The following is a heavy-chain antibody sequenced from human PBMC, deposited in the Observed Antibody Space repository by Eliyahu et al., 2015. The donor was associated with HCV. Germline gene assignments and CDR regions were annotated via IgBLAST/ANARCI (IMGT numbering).Heavy chain of an antibody. CDR3: AKGRGAFDI. V-gene: IGHV3-23*01. CDR2: NSGXGGST. CDR1: GFTFSRYA. J-gene: IGHJ3*02. Sequence: EVQLLESGGGLVQPGGSLRLSCAASGFTFSRYAMGWVPPGPRKGVGWGSANSGXGGSTYYADSVKGRFTISRDNSKNTLYLQMNSLRAEETAVYYCAKGRGAFDIWGQGTMVTVSS.